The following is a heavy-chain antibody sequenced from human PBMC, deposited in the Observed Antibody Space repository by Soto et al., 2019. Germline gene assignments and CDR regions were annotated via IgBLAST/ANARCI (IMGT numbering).Heavy chain of an antibody. Sequence: ASVKVSCKASGYTFTSYYMHWVRQAPGQGLEWMGIINPSGGSTSYAQKFQGGVTMTRDTSTSTVYMELSSLRSEDTAVYYCARGPPAYYDILTGESVWFDPWGQGTLVTVSS. J-gene: IGHJ5*02. CDR3: ARGPPAYYDILTGESVWFDP. D-gene: IGHD3-9*01. CDR2: INPSGGST. V-gene: IGHV1-46*03. CDR1: GYTFTSYY.